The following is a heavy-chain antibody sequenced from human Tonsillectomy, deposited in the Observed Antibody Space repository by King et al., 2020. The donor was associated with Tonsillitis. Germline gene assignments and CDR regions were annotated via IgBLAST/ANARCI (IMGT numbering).Heavy chain of an antibody. CDR1: GGSISSGGYY. CDR3: AREGGTYGDYETAVDY. V-gene: IGHV4-31*03. CDR2: IYYSGST. J-gene: IGHJ4*02. Sequence: VQLQESGPGLVKPSQTLSLTCTVSGGSISSGGYYWSWIRQHPGKGPEWIGYIYYSGSTYYNPSLKSRVTISVDTSKNQFSLKLSSVTAADTAVYYCAREGGTYGDYETAVDYWGQGTLVTVSS. D-gene: IGHD4-17*01.